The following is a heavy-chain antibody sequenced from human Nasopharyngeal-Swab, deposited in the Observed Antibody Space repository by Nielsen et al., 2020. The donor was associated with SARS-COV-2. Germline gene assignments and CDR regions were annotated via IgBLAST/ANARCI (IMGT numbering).Heavy chain of an antibody. CDR2: IEQDGSEK. CDR3: ARGPRFCSGGNCYVYYFDY. J-gene: IGHJ4*02. D-gene: IGHD2-15*01. CDR1: GFTFRSYW. V-gene: IGHV3-7*01. Sequence: GESLKLSCASSGFTFRSYWMSLVRQAPGKGLEWVANIEQDGSEKYYLDSVKGRFTISRDNAKNSLSLQMNSLRAEDTAVYYCARGPRFCSGGNCYVYYFDYWGQGTLVTVSS.